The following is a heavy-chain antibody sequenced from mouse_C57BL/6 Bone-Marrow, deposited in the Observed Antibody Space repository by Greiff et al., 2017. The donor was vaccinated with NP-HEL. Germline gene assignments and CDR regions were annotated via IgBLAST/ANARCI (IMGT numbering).Heavy chain of an antibody. CDR1: GFTFSDFY. CDR3: ARDARGYWYFDV. CDR2: SRNKANDYTT. V-gene: IGHV7-1*01. J-gene: IGHJ1*03. Sequence: EVQVVESGGGLVQSGRSLRLSCATSGFTFSDFYMEWVRQAPGKGLEWIAASRNKANDYTTEYSASVKGRFIVSRDTSQSILYLQMNALRAEDTAIYYCARDARGYWYFDVWGTGTTVTVSS.